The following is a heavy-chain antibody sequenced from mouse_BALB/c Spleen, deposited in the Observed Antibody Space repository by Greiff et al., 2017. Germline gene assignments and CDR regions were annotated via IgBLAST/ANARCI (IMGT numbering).Heavy chain of an antibody. CDR2: IDPANGNT. J-gene: IGHJ2*01. V-gene: IGHV14-3*02. CDR1: GFNIKDTY. Sequence: EVQLQQSGAELVKPGASVKLSCTASGFNIKDTYMHWVKQRPEQGLEWIGRIDPANGNTKYDPKFQGKATITADTSSNTAYLQLSSLTSEDTAVYYSARELSVLRDFDDWGQGTTLTVSS. D-gene: IGHD1-1*02. CDR3: ARELSVLRDFDD.